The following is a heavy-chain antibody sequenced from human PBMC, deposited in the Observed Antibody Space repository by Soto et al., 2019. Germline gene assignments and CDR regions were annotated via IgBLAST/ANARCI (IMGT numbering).Heavy chain of an antibody. Sequence: GGSLRLSCAASGFTFSSYSMNWVRQAPGKGLEWVSYISSGSSTLDYADSVKGRFTISRDNAKNSLYLQMNSLRAEDTAVYYCAKDLIAVVWYGLDYWGQGTLVTVS. CDR1: GFTFSSYS. CDR3: AKDLIAVVWYGLDY. V-gene: IGHV3-48*01. J-gene: IGHJ4*02. CDR2: ISSGSSTL. D-gene: IGHD6-19*01.